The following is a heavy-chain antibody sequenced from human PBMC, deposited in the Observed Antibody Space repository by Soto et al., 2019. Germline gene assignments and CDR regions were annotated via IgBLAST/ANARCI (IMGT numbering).Heavy chain of an antibody. J-gene: IGHJ4*02. Sequence: ASVKVSCKVSGYTLTELSMHWVRQAPGKGLEWMGGFDPEDGETTYAQKFQGRVTMTEDTSTDTAYMELSSLRSEDTAVYYCATEDGYSYGYGYWGQGTLVTVSS. CDR1: GYTLTELS. CDR3: ATEDGYSYGYGY. CDR2: FDPEDGET. D-gene: IGHD5-18*01. V-gene: IGHV1-24*01.